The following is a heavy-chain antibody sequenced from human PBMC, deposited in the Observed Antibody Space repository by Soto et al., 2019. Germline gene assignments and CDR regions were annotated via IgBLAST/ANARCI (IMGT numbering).Heavy chain of an antibody. Sequence: ASVKVSCKAFGYTFTSNGITWVRQAPGQGLEWMGWISTYNGNTNYGQKFQGRVTVTTDTSTRTAYMELRNLRSDDTAVYYCARVPSSGSFWAPNDFWGQGTLVTVYS. V-gene: IGHV1-18*01. CDR3: ARVPSSGSFWAPNDF. CDR1: GYTFTSNG. CDR2: ISTYNGNT. J-gene: IGHJ4*02. D-gene: IGHD1-26*01.